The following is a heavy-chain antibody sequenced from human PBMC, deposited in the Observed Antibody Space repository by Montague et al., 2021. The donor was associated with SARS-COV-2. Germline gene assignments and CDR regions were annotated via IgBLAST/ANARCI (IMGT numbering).Heavy chain of an antibody. CDR3: ATFYVDTVSVTNAFDL. Sequence: SLRLSCAASGFSVSSKYMTWVRQPPGKGLEWVSTIYSGDTAYYADAVQGRCTISRDHSKNTAFLQMTSMRAEDTALQYCATFYVDTVSVTNAFDLWGQGTLVSVSS. CDR2: IYSGDTA. D-gene: IGHD5-18*01. V-gene: IGHV3-53*01. J-gene: IGHJ4*03. CDR1: GFSVSSKY.